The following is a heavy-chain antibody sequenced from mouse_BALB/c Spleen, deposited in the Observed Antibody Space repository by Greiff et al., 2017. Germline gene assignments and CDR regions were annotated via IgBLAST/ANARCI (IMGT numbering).Heavy chain of an antibody. J-gene: IGHJ4*01. CDR2: IDPENGDT. V-gene: IGHV14-4*02. CDR1: GFNIKDYY. CDR3: NADDGHYYAMDY. D-gene: IGHD1-1*01. Sequence: EVMLVESGAELVRSGASVKLSCTASGFNIKDYYMHWVKQRPEQGLEWIGWIDPENGDTEYAPKFQGKATMTADTSSNTAYLQLSSLTSEDTAVYYCNADDGHYYAMDYWGQGTSVTVSS.